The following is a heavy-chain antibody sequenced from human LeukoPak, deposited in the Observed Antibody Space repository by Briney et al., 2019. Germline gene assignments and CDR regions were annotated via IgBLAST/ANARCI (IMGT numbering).Heavy chain of an antibody. Sequence: GGSLRLSCAASEFALTSYWMSWVRQAPGKGLEWVANIEQDGSEKNYVDSVKGRFTISRDNAKKSLFLQMNSLRAEDTAVYYCASGLWTYGYWGQGTLVTVSS. J-gene: IGHJ4*02. D-gene: IGHD3-10*01. V-gene: IGHV3-7*03. CDR2: IEQDGSEK. CDR3: ASGLWTYGY. CDR1: EFALTSYW.